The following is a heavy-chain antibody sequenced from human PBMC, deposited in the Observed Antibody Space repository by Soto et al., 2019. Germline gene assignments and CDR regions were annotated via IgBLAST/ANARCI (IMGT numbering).Heavy chain of an antibody. CDR2: ISYDGSNK. J-gene: IGHJ4*02. CDR1: GFTFSSYG. Sequence: VQLVESGGGVVQPGRSLRLSCAASGFTFSSYGMHWVRQAPGKGLEWVAVISYDGSNKYYADSVKGRVTISRDNSKNTLYLQMNSLRAEDTAVYYCAKDTNYDILTGYSALRYWGQGTLVTVSS. CDR3: AKDTNYDILTGYSALRY. D-gene: IGHD3-9*01. V-gene: IGHV3-30*18.